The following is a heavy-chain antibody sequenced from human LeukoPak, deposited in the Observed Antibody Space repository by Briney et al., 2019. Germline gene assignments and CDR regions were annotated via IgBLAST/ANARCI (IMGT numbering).Heavy chain of an antibody. D-gene: IGHD3-10*01. CDR1: RYSISSGYY. Sequence: SETLSLTCTVSRYSISSGYYWGWIRQPPGKGREWSGSISHSGRTYYNPSLKSGVTISVDTSTNKCSLRLSSVTPAETAVSYCARGRLWFGEPWGQGTLVTVSS. V-gene: IGHV4-38-2*02. CDR2: ISHSGRT. CDR3: ARGRLWFGEP. J-gene: IGHJ5*02.